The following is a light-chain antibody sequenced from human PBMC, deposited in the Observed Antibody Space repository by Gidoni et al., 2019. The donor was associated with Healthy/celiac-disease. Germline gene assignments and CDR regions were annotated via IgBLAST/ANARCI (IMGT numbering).Light chain of an antibody. Sequence: DIVLTQSPATLSLSPGERATLSCRASQSVSSYLAWYQHKPGQAPRLLIYDASNRATGIPARFSGSGSGTDFTLTISSLEPEDFAVYYCQQRSNWPRVTFGGGTKVEIK. CDR1: QSVSSY. CDR3: QQRSNWPRVT. CDR2: DAS. V-gene: IGKV3-11*01. J-gene: IGKJ4*01.